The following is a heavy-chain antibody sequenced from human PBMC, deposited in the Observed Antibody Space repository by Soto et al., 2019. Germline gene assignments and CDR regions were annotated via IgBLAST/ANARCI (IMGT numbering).Heavy chain of an antibody. V-gene: IGHV2-5*02. D-gene: IGHD3-10*01. CDR1: GFSLSTSGVG. J-gene: IGHJ5*02. CDR3: AHRHVLLSFGPETNWFDP. CDR2: IYWDDDK. Sequence: QITLKESGPTLVKPTQTLTLTCTFSGFSLSTSGVGVGWIRQPPGEALEWLALIYWDDDKRYSPSLKSRLTITKDTAKNQVVLTTTNMDPVDTATYYCAHRHVLLSFGPETNWFDPWGQGTLVTVSS.